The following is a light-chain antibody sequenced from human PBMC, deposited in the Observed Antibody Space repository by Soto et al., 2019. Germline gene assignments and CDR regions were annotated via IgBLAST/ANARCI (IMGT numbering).Light chain of an antibody. Sequence: QSVLTQPPSVSAAPGQKVTISCSGTSSNIGNNYVSWYQQLPGTAPKLLIYDNNKRPSGIPDRFSGSKSGTSATLGITGLQTGDEADYYCGSWDSNLSAGSYVFGTGTKVTVL. J-gene: IGLJ1*01. CDR1: SSNIGNNY. CDR3: GSWDSNLSAGSYV. V-gene: IGLV1-51*01. CDR2: DNN.